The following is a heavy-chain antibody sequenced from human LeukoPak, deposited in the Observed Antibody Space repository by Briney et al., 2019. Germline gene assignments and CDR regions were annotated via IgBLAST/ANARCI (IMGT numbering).Heavy chain of an antibody. D-gene: IGHD3-22*01. CDR2: ISYDGSNK. V-gene: IGHV3-30-3*01. CDR3: AREAYYDSSGYYGIFDY. Sequence: GGSLRLSCAASGFTFSSYAMHWVRQAPGKGLEWVAVISYDGSNKYYADSVKGRSTISRDNSKNTLYPQMNSLRAEDTAVYYCAREAYYDSSGYYGIFDYWGQGTLVTVSS. CDR1: GFTFSSYA. J-gene: IGHJ4*02.